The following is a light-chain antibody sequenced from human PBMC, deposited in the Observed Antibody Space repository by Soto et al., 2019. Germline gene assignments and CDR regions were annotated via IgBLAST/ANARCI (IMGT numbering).Light chain of an antibody. Sequence: QSVLTQPASVSGSPGQSITISCTGTSSDVGSYNLVSWYQQHPGKAPKLMIYEGSKRPSGVSNRFSGSKSGNTASLTISGLQAEDEADYYCCSHRVFGPGTKLTVL. CDR3: CSHRV. V-gene: IGLV2-23*01. CDR1: SSDVGSYNL. J-gene: IGLJ1*01. CDR2: EGS.